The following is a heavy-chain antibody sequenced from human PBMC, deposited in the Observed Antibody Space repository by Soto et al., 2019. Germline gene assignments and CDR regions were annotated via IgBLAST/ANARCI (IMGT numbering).Heavy chain of an antibody. CDR3: AKIGDNWNYECYFDY. CDR1: GFTFSSYA. Sequence: PGGSLRLSCAASGFTFSSYAMSWVRQAPGKGLEWVSAISGSGGSTYYADSVKGRFTISRDNSKNTLYLQMNSLRAEDTAVYYCAKIGDNWNYECYFDYWGQGTLVTVSS. CDR2: ISGSGGST. D-gene: IGHD1-7*01. J-gene: IGHJ4*02. V-gene: IGHV3-23*01.